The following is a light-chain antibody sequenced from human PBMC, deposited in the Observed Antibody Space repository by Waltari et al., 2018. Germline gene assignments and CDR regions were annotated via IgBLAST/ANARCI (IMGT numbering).Light chain of an antibody. CDR1: QSVGRS. CDR3: QKYDRLPAT. J-gene: IGKJ1*01. Sequence: EIVLTQSPGTLSLSPGEPATLSCRASQSVGRSLVWYQQKPGQAPRLLIYDTYKRATGIPDRFSGSGSGTDCSLTISRLEPEDFAVYYCQKYDRLPATFGQGTKVEIK. CDR2: DTY. V-gene: IGKV3-20*01.